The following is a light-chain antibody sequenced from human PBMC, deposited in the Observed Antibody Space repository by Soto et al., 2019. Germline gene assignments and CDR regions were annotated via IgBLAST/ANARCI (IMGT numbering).Light chain of an antibody. J-gene: IGKJ4*01. CDR1: QSVSSN. Sequence: EIVMTQSPATLSVSPGERATLSCRASQSVSSNLAWYQQKPGQTPKLLIYVASTRATGIPARFSGSGSGRESPLTNSSLLSKVFAFYYCKRYNVWPLPFGGGTKVEYK. CDR3: KRYNVWPLP. CDR2: VAS. V-gene: IGKV3-15*01.